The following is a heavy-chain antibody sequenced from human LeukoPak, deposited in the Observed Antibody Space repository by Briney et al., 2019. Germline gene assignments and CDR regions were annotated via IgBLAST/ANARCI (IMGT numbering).Heavy chain of an antibody. CDR3: ARHRYYFETSGYSFDL. V-gene: IGHV4-38-2*01. J-gene: IGHJ2*01. D-gene: IGHD3-22*01. CDR2: IYSSGST. CDR1: GYSISSGYH. Sequence: SETLSLTCAVSGYSISSGYHWGWIRQPPGKGLEWIGSIYSSGSTYYNPSLKSRVTISVDTSKNQFSLKLSSVTAADTAVYYCARHRYYFETSGYSFDLWGRGILVTVSS.